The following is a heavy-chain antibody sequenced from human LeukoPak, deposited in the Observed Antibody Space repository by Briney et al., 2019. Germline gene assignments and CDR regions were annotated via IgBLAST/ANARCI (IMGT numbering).Heavy chain of an antibody. J-gene: IGHJ4*02. CDR3: ATGAHVRVYDSNPYYGHY. CDR1: GYTFTSYG. V-gene: IGHV1-46*01. Sequence: GASVKVSCKASGYTFTSYGISWVRQAPRQGLEWMGIINPNRGSTNYAQKFQGRVTMTRDMSTSTVYMELSSLRSEDTAVYYCATGAHVRVYDSNPYYGHYWGQGTLVTVSS. CDR2: INPNRGST. D-gene: IGHD3-22*01.